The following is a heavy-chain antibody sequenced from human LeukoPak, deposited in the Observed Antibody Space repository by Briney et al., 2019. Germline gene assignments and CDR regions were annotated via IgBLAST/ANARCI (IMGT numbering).Heavy chain of an antibody. CDR1: GGSIRGYY. CDR3: ARERDFWSGFVDY. D-gene: IGHD3-3*01. Sequence: SETLSLTCTVSGGSIRGYYWSWIRQPAGEGLEWIGRIYTSGSTNYNPSLKSRVTMSVDTSKNLFSLKLSSVTAADTAVYYCARERDFWSGFVDYWGQGTLVTVSS. V-gene: IGHV4-4*07. J-gene: IGHJ4*02. CDR2: IYTSGST.